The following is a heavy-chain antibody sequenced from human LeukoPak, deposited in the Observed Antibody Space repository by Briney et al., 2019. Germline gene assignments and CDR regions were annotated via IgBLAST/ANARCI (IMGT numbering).Heavy chain of an antibody. CDR2: IYPGDSNS. CDR3: ATIYGDYSGY. J-gene: IGHJ4*02. V-gene: IGHV5-51*01. D-gene: IGHD4-17*01. CDR1: GYTFGSYW. Sequence: GESLKISCKGSGYTFGSYWIGWVRQMPGKGLEWMGSIYPGDSNSRYGPSVQGQVTFSADTSIDTAYLQWSSLKASDTAMYYCATIYGDYSGYWGQGTLVTVSS.